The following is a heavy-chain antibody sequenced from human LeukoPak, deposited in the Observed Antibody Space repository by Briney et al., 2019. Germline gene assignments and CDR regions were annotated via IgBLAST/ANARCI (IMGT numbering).Heavy chain of an antibody. D-gene: IGHD3-22*01. CDR3: ATYSSLNRREFQY. Sequence: GGSLRLSCAASGFTFSSYSMNWVRQAPGKGLEWVSSISGSGTYIYYADSVKGRFTTSRDNAKNSLYLQMNSLRAEDTAVYYCATYSSLNRREFQYWGQGTLLTVSS. J-gene: IGHJ1*01. CDR1: GFTFSSYS. V-gene: IGHV3-21*01. CDR2: ISGSGTYI.